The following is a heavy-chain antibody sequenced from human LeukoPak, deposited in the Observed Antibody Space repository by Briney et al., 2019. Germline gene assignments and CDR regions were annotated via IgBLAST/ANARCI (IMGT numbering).Heavy chain of an antibody. V-gene: IGHV3-7*03. D-gene: IGHD6-19*01. J-gene: IGHJ4*02. Sequence: PGGSLRLSCAASGFTFSSYWMSWVRQAPGKGLEWVANMKQDGSEKYYVDSVKGRFTISRDNAKNSLYLQMNSLRAEDTAVYYCAREVYEVAGTFDYWGQGTLVTVSS. CDR2: MKQDGSEK. CDR3: AREVYEVAGTFDY. CDR1: GFTFSSYW.